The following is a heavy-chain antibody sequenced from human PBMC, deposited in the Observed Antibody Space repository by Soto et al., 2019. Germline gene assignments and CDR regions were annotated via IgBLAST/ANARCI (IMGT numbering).Heavy chain of an antibody. CDR2: IYYSGST. CDR3: AREISVVVPAAIRHYYYMDV. CDR1: GGSISSYY. V-gene: IGHV4-59*01. D-gene: IGHD2-2*01. J-gene: IGHJ6*03. Sequence: SETLSLTCTVSGGSISSYYWSWIRQPPGKGLEWIGYIYYSGSTNYNPSLKSRVTISVDTSKNQFSLKLSSVTAADTAVYYCAREISVVVPAAIRHYYYMDVWGKGTTVTVSS.